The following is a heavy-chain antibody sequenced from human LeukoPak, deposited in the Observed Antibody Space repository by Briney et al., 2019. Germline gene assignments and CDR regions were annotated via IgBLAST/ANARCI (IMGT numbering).Heavy chain of an antibody. J-gene: IGHJ4*02. CDR3: ARGKRGLGSGTYYNFVTFDY. CDR2: IYPNSGDT. D-gene: IGHD3-10*01. CDR1: GYTFTGYY. V-gene: IGHV1-2*02. Sequence: ASVKVSCQASGYTFTGYYIHWVRQAPGQGLEWMGWIYPNSGDTNYAQKFQGIVTITRHTSVTTAYMELSSLRSEDTAVYYCARGKRGLGSGTYYNFVTFDYWGEGTLVTVSS.